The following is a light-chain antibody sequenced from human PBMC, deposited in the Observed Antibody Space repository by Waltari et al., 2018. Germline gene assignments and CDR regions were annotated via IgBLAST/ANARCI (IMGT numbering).Light chain of an antibody. CDR1: SRDVGSQNL. Sequence: QSALTQHASVSGSPGQSLTISCTGTSRDVGSQNLVSWYQQHPGKAPKLIIFEVAKRPSGVSDRFSGSQSGDTASLTISGLQAEDEADYYCCSYTDTWVFGGGTKLTVL. CDR3: CSYTDTWV. CDR2: EVA. V-gene: IGLV2-23*02. J-gene: IGLJ3*02.